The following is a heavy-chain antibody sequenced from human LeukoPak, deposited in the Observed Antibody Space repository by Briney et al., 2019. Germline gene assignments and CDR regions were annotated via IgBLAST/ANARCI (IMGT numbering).Heavy chain of an antibody. CDR2: ISYDGSNK. Sequence: GGSLRLSCAASGFTFSSYGMHWVRQAPGKGLEWVAVISYDGSNKYYADSVKGRFTISRDNSKNTLYLQMNGLRAEDTAVYYCAKDPGTTVVTHDYWGQGTLVTVSS. CDR3: AKDPGTTVVTHDY. J-gene: IGHJ4*02. D-gene: IGHD4-23*01. V-gene: IGHV3-30*18. CDR1: GFTFSSYG.